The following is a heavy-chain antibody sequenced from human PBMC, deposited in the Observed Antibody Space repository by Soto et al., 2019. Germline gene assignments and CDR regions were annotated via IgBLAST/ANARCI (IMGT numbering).Heavy chain of an antibody. V-gene: IGHV4-28*01. CDR1: GYSISSSNW. D-gene: IGHD4-17*01. CDR2: IYYSGST. Sequence: QVQLQESGPGLVKHSDTLSHTCAVSGYSISSSNWWGWIRQPPGKGLEWIGYIYYSGSTYYNPSPKSRVTMTVDTSWHQFSLTLSYVTAVDTAVYYCARKNGGLDAFDIGVQGPMVTFSS. CDR3: ARKNGGLDAFDI. J-gene: IGHJ3*02.